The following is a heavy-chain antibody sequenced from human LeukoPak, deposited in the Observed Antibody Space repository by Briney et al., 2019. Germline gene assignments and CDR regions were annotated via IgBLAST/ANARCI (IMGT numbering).Heavy chain of an antibody. CDR1: GYSFTSFW. CDR3: ARLGGDGYIAPYYFDY. J-gene: IGHJ4*02. V-gene: IGHV5-51*07. CDR2: IYPGDSDT. D-gene: IGHD3-22*01. Sequence: GESLKISCKGSGYSFTSFWIGWVHQMPGKGLEWMGIIYPGDSDTRYSPSFQGQVTISADKSISTAYLQWSSLKASDTATYYCARLGGDGYIAPYYFDYWGQGTLVTVSS.